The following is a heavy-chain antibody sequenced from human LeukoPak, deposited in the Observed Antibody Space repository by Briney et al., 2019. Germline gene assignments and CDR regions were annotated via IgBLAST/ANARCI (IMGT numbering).Heavy chain of an antibody. CDR1: GFPFTKYA. CDR2: ISSSSTYI. J-gene: IGHJ5*02. Sequence: GVSLRLSCTASGFPFTKYAINCVRQARGKGLEWVSSISSSSTYIYYANSVKCRFTISRDNAKNSRYLQMNSLRAEDTAVYYYARDVTVTENCFDPWGQGTLVTVSS. V-gene: IGHV3-21*01. CDR3: ARDVTVTENCFDP. D-gene: IGHD4-17*01.